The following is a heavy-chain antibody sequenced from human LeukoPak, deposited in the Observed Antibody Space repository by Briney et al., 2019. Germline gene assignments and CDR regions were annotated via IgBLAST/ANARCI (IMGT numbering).Heavy chain of an antibody. J-gene: IGHJ6*02. CDR3: ARRGGVGSYGYLYYYGMDV. D-gene: IGHD5-18*01. V-gene: IGHV3-30-3*01. CDR2: ISYDGSNK. Sequence: GGSLRLSCAASGFTFSSYTMHWVRQAPGKGLEWVAVISYDGSNKYYADSVKGRFTISRDNSKNTLYLQMNSPRAEDTAVYYCARRGGVGSYGYLYYYGMDVWGQGTTVTVSS. CDR1: GFTFSSYT.